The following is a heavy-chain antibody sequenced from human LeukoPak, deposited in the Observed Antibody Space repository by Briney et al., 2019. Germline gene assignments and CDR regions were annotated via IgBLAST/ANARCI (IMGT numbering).Heavy chain of an antibody. J-gene: IGHJ4*02. CDR2: INPLSGGT. V-gene: IGHV1-2*02. CDR3: ARTLTTVTTIDY. CDR1: GYTFTGYY. D-gene: IGHD4-17*01. Sequence: ASVKVSCKASGYTFTGYYMHWVRQAPGQGLEWMGWINPLSGGTNFAQNFQGRVTMTRDTSISTAYMELSSLRSDDTAVYYCARTLTTVTTIDYWGQGTLVTVSS.